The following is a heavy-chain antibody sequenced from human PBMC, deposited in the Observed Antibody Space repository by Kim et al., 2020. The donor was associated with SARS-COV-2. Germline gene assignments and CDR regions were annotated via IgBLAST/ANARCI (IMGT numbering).Heavy chain of an antibody. Sequence: SVKVSCKASGGTFSSYAISWVRQAPGQGLEWMGGIIPIFGTANYAQKFQGRVTITADESTSTAYMELSSLRSEDTAVYYCARERRDYYDPEKTQKTLVGFDYWGQGTLVTVSS. CDR2: IIPIFGTA. J-gene: IGHJ4*02. D-gene: IGHD3-22*01. CDR1: GGTFSSYA. CDR3: ARERRDYYDPEKTQKTLVGFDY. V-gene: IGHV1-69*13.